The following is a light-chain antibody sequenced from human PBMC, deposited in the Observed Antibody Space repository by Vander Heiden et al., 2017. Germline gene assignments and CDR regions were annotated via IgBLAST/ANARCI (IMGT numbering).Light chain of an antibody. CDR2: GAF. CDR1: QTISNSY. V-gene: IGKV3-20*01. Sequence: EIVLTQSPGTLSLSPGERATLSCRASQTISNSYVAWFQQRPGQVPRLLISGAFTRATGIPDRFSGSGSGTDFTLTIRRLEPEDFAVYYCQQYATSPRPFGQGTKVAIK. CDR3: QQYATSPRP. J-gene: IGKJ1*01.